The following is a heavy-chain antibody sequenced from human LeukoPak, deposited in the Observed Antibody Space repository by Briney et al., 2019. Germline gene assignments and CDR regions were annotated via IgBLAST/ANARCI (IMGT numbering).Heavy chain of an antibody. D-gene: IGHD3-22*01. CDR1: GFTFSSYW. J-gene: IGHJ4*02. V-gene: IGHV3-7*03. Sequence: PGGSLRLSCAASGFTFSSYWMTWVRQAPAKGLEWVANIKPDGSKKNYVDSVKGRFTISRDNAKNSLYLQMNSLRAEDTAVYFCATPLDYYDSSGYHQGGDWGQGTLVTVSS. CDR3: ATPLDYYDSSGYHQGGD. CDR2: IKPDGSKK.